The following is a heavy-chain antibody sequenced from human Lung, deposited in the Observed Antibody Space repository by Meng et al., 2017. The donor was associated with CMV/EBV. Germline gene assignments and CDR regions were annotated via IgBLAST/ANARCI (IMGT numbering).Heavy chain of an antibody. Sequence: VQLQESGPGLVKPSGALSLTCAASGGAISSSNWWSWVRQPQGKGLEWIGEIYPSGSTNYNPSLKSRVTISVDKSKNQFSLKLSSVTAADTAVYYCASFPPPGKQWLVTDYWGQGTLVTVSS. J-gene: IGHJ4*02. CDR1: GGAISSSNW. CDR3: ASFPPPGKQWLVTDY. V-gene: IGHV4-4*02. CDR2: IYPSGST. D-gene: IGHD6-19*01.